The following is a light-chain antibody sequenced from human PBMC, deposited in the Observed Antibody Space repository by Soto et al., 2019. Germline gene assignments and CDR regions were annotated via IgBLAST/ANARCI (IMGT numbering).Light chain of an antibody. CDR3: QQRSVWPWT. CDR2: GAF. J-gene: IGKJ1*01. CDR1: PSVTNF. V-gene: IGKV3-11*01. Sequence: EIVLTQSPATLSLSPGERATLSCRASPSVTNFLAWYQQKPGQAPRLLIYGAFNRATGIPARFSGSGSGTDFTLTISSLEPEDSAIYYCQQRSVWPWTFGQGTKVEIK.